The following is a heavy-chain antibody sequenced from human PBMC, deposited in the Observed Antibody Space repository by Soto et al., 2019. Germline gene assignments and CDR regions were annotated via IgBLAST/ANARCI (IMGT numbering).Heavy chain of an antibody. J-gene: IGHJ5*01. V-gene: IGHV1-8*01. CDR1: GYTFATYD. D-gene: IGHD2-21*01. Sequence: QVQLVQSGAEVKTPGASVKVSCKASGYTFATYDINWVRQAPGQGLEWMGWMNPNSGNTGYAQKFQGRLTMTGDTALSIAHMELSSLRNEDPAGYYCARSDGYNFNWLDSWGQGTLVTVSA. CDR3: ARSDGYNFNWLDS. CDR2: MNPNSGNT.